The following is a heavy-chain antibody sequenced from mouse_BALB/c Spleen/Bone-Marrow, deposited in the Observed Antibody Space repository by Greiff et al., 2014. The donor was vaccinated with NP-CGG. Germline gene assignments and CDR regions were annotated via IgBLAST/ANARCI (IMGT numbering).Heavy chain of an antibody. V-gene: IGHV1S22*01. J-gene: IGHJ4*01. CDR2: VYPGRGSI. Sequence: GSELVRPGASVKLSCKASGYTFTNYWIHWVKQRPGQGLEWIGNVYPGRGSINSDEKFKTKATLTVDTSSSTAYMHLNSLTSEDSAVDYCARRLRGYYAMDYWGQGTSVTVSS. CDR3: ARRLRGYYAMDY. CDR1: GYTFTNYW. D-gene: IGHD1-3*01.